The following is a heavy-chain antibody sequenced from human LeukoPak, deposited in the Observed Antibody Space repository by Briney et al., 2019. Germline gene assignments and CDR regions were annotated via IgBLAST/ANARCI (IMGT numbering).Heavy chain of an antibody. CDR1: GGSISSSYYY. J-gene: IGHJ6*02. CDR2: IYYSGST. CDR3: ARDARGSSYMDV. V-gene: IGHV4-39*07. D-gene: IGHD3-10*01. Sequence: KASETLSLTCTVSGGSISSSYYYWGWIRQPPGKGLEWIGSIYYSGSTYYNPSLKSRVTISVDTSKNQFSLKVSSVTAADTAVYYCARDARGSSYMDVWGQGTTVTVSS.